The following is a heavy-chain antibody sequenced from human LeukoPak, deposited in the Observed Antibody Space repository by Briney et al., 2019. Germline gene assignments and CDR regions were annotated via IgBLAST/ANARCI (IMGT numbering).Heavy chain of an antibody. V-gene: IGHV4-59*01. J-gene: IGHJ4*02. CDR1: GGSISTYY. Sequence: SETLSLTCTVSGGSISTYYWSWIRQPPGKGLEWIGYIYYSGSTNYNPSLKSRVTISVDASKNQFSLKLSSVTAADTAVYYCARGSLVVTQSLDYWGQGTLVTVSS. D-gene: IGHD4-23*01. CDR2: IYYSGST. CDR3: ARGSLVVTQSLDY.